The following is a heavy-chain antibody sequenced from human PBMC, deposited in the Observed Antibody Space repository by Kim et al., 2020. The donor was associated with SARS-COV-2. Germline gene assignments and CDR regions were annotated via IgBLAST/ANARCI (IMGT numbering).Heavy chain of an antibody. CDR1: GGSISSSNW. Sequence: SETLSLTCAVSGGSISSSNWWSWVRQPPGKGLEWIGEIYHSGSTNYNPSLKSRVTISVDKSKNQFSLKLSSVTAADTAVYYCARGKGQRWFGLDYYYYYGMDVWGQGTTVTVSS. CDR3: ARGKGQRWFGLDYYYYYGMDV. CDR2: IYHSGST. J-gene: IGHJ6*02. D-gene: IGHD3-10*01. V-gene: IGHV4-4*02.